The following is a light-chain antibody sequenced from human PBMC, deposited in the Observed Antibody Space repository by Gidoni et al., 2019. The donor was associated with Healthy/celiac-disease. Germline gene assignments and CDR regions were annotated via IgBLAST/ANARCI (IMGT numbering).Light chain of an antibody. CDR2: KDS. J-gene: IGLJ3*02. Sequence: SYELTQPPSVSVSPGQTARITCSGDALPKQYAYWYQPKPGHAPVLVIYKDSERPSGIPERFSGSSSGTTVTLTISGVQAEDEADYYCQSADSSGTYWVFGGGTKLTVL. V-gene: IGLV3-25*03. CDR1: ALPKQY. CDR3: QSADSSGTYWV.